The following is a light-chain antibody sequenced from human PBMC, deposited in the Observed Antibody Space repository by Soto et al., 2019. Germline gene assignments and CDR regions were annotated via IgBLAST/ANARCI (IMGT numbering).Light chain of an antibody. V-gene: IGKV3-20*01. CDR2: GAS. CDR1: QTVSSTY. J-gene: IGKJ1*01. Sequence: EIVLTQSPGTLSLSPGERATLSCRASQTVSSTYLVWYQQKPGQAPRLLIYGASNRAPGLSDRFSGSGSGTDFTLTIRRLEHEDFAVYYCHQCGNSWWTFGQGTKVEIK. CDR3: HQCGNSWWT.